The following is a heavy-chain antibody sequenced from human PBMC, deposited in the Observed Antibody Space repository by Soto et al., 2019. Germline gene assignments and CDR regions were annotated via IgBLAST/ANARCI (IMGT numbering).Heavy chain of an antibody. D-gene: IGHD6-13*01. Sequence: QVQLVQSGAEVKKPGASVKVSCKASGYTFTNYAFSWVRQAPGQGLEWMGWISAYNGNTNYPQKLQGRVTMTTDTSTSTAYMELRSLRSDDTPVYYCARALAAAGPFDCWGQGTLVTVSS. V-gene: IGHV1-18*01. CDR3: ARALAAAGPFDC. J-gene: IGHJ4*02. CDR2: ISAYNGNT. CDR1: GYTFTNYA.